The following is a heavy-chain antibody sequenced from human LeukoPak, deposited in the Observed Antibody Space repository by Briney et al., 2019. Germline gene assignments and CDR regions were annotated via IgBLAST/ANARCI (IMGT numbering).Heavy chain of an antibody. D-gene: IGHD3-10*01. Sequence: GASVKVSCKASGYTFTSYAMNWVRQAPGQGLEWMGWINTNTGNPTYAQGFTGRFVFSLDTSVSTAYLQISSLKAEDTAVYYCAGAGYYYGSGSYYAFDYWGQGTLVTVSS. CDR2: INTNTGNP. J-gene: IGHJ4*02. CDR3: AGAGYYYGSGSYYAFDY. V-gene: IGHV7-4-1*02. CDR1: GYTFTSYA.